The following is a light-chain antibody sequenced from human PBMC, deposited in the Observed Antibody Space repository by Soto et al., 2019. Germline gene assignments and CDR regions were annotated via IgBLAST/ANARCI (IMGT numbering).Light chain of an antibody. J-gene: IGLJ1*01. CDR2: QVT. V-gene: IGLV2-14*01. Sequence: SALTHPASVSGSLAQSITISCTGTTRDIAGYNYISWYQQLPGKAPKLMIYQVTIRPSGISNRFSGSKSGNTASLTISGLQAEDEADYYCTSFSSSTSLYVFGTGTKVTVL. CDR1: TRDIAGYNY. CDR3: TSFSSSTSLYV.